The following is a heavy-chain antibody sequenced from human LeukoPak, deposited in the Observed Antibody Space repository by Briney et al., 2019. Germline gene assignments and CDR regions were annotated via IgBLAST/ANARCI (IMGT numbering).Heavy chain of an antibody. Sequence: PGGSLRLSCLASGFTFSDYYMSWVRQAPGKGLEWISYMSSRGYPTYYAESVKGRFTNSRDNAKNTLYLQMHNLRADDTAVYFCARVGIALTSPFDYWGLGTLVAVSS. V-gene: IGHV3-11*01. J-gene: IGHJ4*02. CDR2: MSSRGYPT. D-gene: IGHD1-1*01. CDR3: ARVGIALTSPFDY. CDR1: GFTFSDYY.